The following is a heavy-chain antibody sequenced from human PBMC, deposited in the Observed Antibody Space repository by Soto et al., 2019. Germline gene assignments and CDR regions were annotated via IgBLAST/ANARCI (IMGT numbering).Heavy chain of an antibody. D-gene: IGHD2-15*01. Sequence: QVQLVQSGAEVKKPGASVKVSCKASGYTFTSYGISWVRQAPGQGLEWMGWISAYNGNTNYAQKPQGRVTMTTDTSTSTAYMELRSLRSDDTAVYYCARDSKDIVVVVAATPIDAFDIWGQGTMVTVSS. CDR2: ISAYNGNT. V-gene: IGHV1-18*01. CDR3: ARDSKDIVVVVAATPIDAFDI. CDR1: GYTFTSYG. J-gene: IGHJ3*02.